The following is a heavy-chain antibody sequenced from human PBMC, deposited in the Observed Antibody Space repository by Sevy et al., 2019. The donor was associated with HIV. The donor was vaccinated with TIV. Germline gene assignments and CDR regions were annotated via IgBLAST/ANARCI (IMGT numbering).Heavy chain of an antibody. CDR3: ARALYNWNPPYFDY. V-gene: IGHV3-7*03. CDR1: GFTFSSYW. CDR2: IKQDGSEK. D-gene: IGHD1-20*01. J-gene: IGHJ4*02. Sequence: GGSLRLSCAASGFTFSSYWMSWVRQAPGKRLEWVANIKQDGSEKYYVDSVKGRFTISRDNAKNSLYLQMNSLRAEDTAVYYCARALYNWNPPYFDYWGQGTLVTVSS.